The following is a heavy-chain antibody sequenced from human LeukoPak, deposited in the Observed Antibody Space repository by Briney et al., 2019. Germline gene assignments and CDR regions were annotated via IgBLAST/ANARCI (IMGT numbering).Heavy chain of an antibody. CDR2: IYYSGST. CDR1: GGSISSYY. J-gene: IGHJ4*02. CDR3: ARGYYGSGSYLRRLLFDY. V-gene: IGHV4-59*12. D-gene: IGHD3-10*01. Sequence: PSETLSLTCTVSGGSISSYYWSWIRQPPGKGLEWIGYIYYSGSTNYNPSLKSRVTISVDTSKNQFSLKLSSVTAADTAVYYCARGYYGSGSYLRRLLFDYWGQGTLVTVSS.